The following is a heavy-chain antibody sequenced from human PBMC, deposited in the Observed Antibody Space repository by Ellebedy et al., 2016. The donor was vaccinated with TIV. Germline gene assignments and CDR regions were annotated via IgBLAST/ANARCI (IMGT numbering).Heavy chain of an antibody. D-gene: IGHD6-19*01. J-gene: IGHJ5*02. Sequence: ASVTVSCXASGYTFTGYYLHWVRQAPGQGLEWMGWINPNSGGTNYAQKFQGRVTMTRDTSISTAYMELSRLRSDDTAVYYCARASAVAAPLPDPWGHGTLVTVSS. CDR2: INPNSGGT. CDR3: ARASAVAAPLPDP. V-gene: IGHV1-2*02. CDR1: GYTFTGYY.